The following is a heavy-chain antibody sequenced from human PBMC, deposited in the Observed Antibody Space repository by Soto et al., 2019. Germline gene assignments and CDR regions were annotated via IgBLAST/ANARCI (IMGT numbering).Heavy chain of an antibody. V-gene: IGHV4-4*07. CDR3: ARESGDTWDYEAY. D-gene: IGHD1-7*01. Sequence: PSETLSLTCSFSGVSPTPYSVVWIRQPAGKGLQWIGRVYSSGTSQYNPSLRSRVTMSLDTSPNQFSLNLNSVIAADTAVYYCARESGDTWDYEAYWGQGNLVTVCS. CDR2: VYSSGTS. J-gene: IGHJ4*02. CDR1: GVSPTPYS.